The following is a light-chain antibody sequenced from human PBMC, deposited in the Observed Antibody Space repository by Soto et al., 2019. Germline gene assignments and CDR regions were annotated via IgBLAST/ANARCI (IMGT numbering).Light chain of an antibody. V-gene: IGKV3-15*01. CDR2: GAS. Sequence: EIVMTQSPVTLSVSPGERATLSCRASQSVSSNLAWFQQKPGQAPRLLIYGASTRATGIPARFSGSGSGTEFTLTITSLQSEDSAVYYCQHYANWPLTFGQGTKLEI. CDR3: QHYANWPLT. CDR1: QSVSSN. J-gene: IGKJ2*01.